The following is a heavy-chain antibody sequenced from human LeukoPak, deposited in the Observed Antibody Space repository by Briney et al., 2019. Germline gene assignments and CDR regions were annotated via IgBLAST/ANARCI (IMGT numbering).Heavy chain of an antibody. CDR1: GFTFGDYG. J-gene: IGHJ4*02. CDR3: ARDRGWLQYIDY. D-gene: IGHD5-24*01. Sequence: GGFLRLSCAASGFTFGDYGMSWVRQAPGKGLEWVSSINWNGGNTAYADSVKGRFTISRDTAKDSLYLQLNSLRAEDTALYYCARDRGWLQYIDYWGQGTLVTVPS. CDR2: INWNGGNT. V-gene: IGHV3-20*04.